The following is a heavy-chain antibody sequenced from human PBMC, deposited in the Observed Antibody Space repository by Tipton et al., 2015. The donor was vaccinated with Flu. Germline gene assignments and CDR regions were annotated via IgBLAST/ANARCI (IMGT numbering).Heavy chain of an antibody. D-gene: IGHD6-6*01. CDR3: ASYSSSYFDY. J-gene: IGHJ4*02. CDR2: IYYSGST. V-gene: IGHV4-59*12. Sequence: TLSLTCTVSGGSISGYYWTWIRQPPGKGLEWIGYIYYSGSTNYNPSLKSRVTISVDTSKNQFSLKLSSVTAADTAVYYCASYSSSYFDYWGQGTLVTVSS. CDR1: GGSISGYY.